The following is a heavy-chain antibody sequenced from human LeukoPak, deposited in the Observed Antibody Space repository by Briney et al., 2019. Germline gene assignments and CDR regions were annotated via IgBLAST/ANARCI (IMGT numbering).Heavy chain of an antibody. D-gene: IGHD1-26*01. CDR1: GGSISSGGYY. CDR2: IYYSGST. Sequence: SETLSLTCTVSGGSISSGGYYWSWIRQHPGKGLEWIVYIYYSGSTYYNPSLKSRVTISVDTSKNQFSLKLSSVTAADTAVYYCARWPGGVGGSPWGAFDIWGQGTMVTVSS. CDR3: ARWPGGVGGSPWGAFDI. V-gene: IGHV4-31*03. J-gene: IGHJ3*02.